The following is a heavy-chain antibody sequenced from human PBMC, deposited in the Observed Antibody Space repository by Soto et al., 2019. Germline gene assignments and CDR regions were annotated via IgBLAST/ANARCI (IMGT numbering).Heavy chain of an antibody. D-gene: IGHD3-22*01. CDR1: GGSFTGYY. V-gene: IGHV4-34*01. Sequence: QVQLQQWGAGLLKPSETLSLTCAVYGGSFTGYYWSWVRQSPGKGLEWIGESNHSGSTNYNPSLKCRDTIPTDMSTYRVSLRLNSVTAAATAMYYCSRASGYYYNGSGCPWGQGTLVTVS. J-gene: IGHJ5*02. CDR3: SRASGYYYNGSGCP. CDR2: SNHSGST.